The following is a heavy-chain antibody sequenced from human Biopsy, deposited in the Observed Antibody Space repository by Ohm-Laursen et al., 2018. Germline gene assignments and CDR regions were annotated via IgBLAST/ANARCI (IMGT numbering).Heavy chain of an antibody. J-gene: IGHJ4*02. CDR2: VHYTGST. D-gene: IGHD5-24*01. Sequence: LSLTCIVSGGSFRNTNYYWGWIRQPPGKGLEWIGSVHYTGSTSYNPSLKSRVTISVDTSKNQLSLKVTSVTAADTAAYYCARHDGNGPFALDSWGQGTLVTVSS. CDR1: GGSFRNTNYY. CDR3: ARHDGNGPFALDS. V-gene: IGHV4-39*01.